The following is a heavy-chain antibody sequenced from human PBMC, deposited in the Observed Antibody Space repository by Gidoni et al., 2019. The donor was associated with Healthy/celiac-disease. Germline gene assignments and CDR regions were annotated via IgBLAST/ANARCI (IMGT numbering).Heavy chain of an antibody. Sequence: QVQLVQSGAEVKKPGASVKVSCKASGYTFTSYDMHWVRQAPGQGLEWMGIINPSGGSTSYAQKFQGRVTMTRDTSTSTVYMELSSLRSEDTAVYYCARDRSRIHCSGGSCYSVLGYWGQGTLVTVSS. CDR3: ARDRSRIHCSGGSCYSVLGY. V-gene: IGHV1-46*01. D-gene: IGHD2-15*01. CDR1: GYTFTSYD. J-gene: IGHJ4*02. CDR2: INPSGGST.